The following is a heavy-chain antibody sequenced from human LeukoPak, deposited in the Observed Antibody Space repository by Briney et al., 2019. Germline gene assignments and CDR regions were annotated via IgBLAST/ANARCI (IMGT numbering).Heavy chain of an antibody. J-gene: IGHJ3*02. V-gene: IGHV4-38-2*02. CDR3: ARAMVRGVILAKDAFDI. CDR1: GYSISSGYY. Sequence: SETLSLTCTVSGYSISSGYYWGWIRQPPGKGPEWIGSIYHSGSTYYNPSLKSRVTMSVDTSKNQFSLKLSSVTAADTAVYYCARAMVRGVILAKDAFDIWGQGTMVTVSS. D-gene: IGHD3-10*01. CDR2: IYHSGST.